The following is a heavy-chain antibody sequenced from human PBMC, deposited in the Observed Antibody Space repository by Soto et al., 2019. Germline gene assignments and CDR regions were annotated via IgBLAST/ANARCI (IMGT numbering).Heavy chain of an antibody. J-gene: IGHJ4*02. CDR1: GFTFSSYA. CDR2: ISYDGSNK. V-gene: IGHV3-30-3*01. D-gene: IGHD2-15*01. Sequence: GGSLILSCAASGFTFSSYAMHWVRQAPGEGLEWVAVISYDGSNKYYADSVKGRFTISRDNSKNTLYLQMNSLRAEDTAVYYCARVMYCSGGSCYHLDYWGQGTLVTVSS. CDR3: ARVMYCSGGSCYHLDY.